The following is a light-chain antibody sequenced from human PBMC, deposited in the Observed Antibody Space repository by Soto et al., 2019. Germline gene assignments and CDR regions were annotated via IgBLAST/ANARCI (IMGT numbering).Light chain of an antibody. Sequence: EIVLTQSPGTLSLSPGERATLSCRASQSVSSNLAWYQQKPGQAPRLLISGASSRAADIPDRFSGSGSGTDFTLTITRLETEDFAVYHCQQYSNSPLTFGGGTKVDIK. CDR3: QQYSNSPLT. CDR1: QSVSSN. V-gene: IGKV3-20*01. CDR2: GAS. J-gene: IGKJ4*01.